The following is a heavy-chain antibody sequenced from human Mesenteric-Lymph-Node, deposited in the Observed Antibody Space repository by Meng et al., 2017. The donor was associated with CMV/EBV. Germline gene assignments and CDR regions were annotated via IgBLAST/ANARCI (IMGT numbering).Heavy chain of an antibody. D-gene: IGHD6-13*01. J-gene: IGHJ4*02. CDR3: AARIGAASRQCDY. CDR2: ITGGVSST. V-gene: IGHV3-NL1*01. CDR1: GFTFSEYG. Sequence: GESLKISCAASGFTFSEYGMHWVRQAPGKGLEWVSGITGGVSSTYYADSVKGRFTISRDNSKKTLYLQMSSLRAEDTAVYFCAARIGAASRQCDYWGQGTVVTVSS.